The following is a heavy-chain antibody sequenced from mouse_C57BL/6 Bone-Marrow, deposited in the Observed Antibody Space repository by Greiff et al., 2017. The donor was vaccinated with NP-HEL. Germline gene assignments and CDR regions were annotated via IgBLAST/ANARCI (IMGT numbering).Heavy chain of an antibody. Sequence: VQLQQSGAELARPGASVKLSCKASGYTFTSYGISWVKQRTGQGLEWIGEIYPRSGNTYYNEKFKGKATLTADKSSSTAYMELRSLTSEDSAVYFFARGGYYSSGRAMDYWGQGTSVTVSS. CDR1: GYTFTSYG. CDR2: IYPRSGNT. J-gene: IGHJ4*01. D-gene: IGHD1-1*01. V-gene: IGHV1-81*01. CDR3: ARGGYYSSGRAMDY.